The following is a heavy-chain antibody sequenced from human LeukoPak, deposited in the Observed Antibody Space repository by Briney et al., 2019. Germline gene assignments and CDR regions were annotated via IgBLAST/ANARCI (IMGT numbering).Heavy chain of an antibody. CDR1: GGSISSYF. D-gene: IGHD4-17*01. CDR3: ASGGNGDYYFDY. Sequence: SETLSLTCTVSGGSISSYFWSWIRQPPGNGLEWIGYIYYRGSTDYNPSLKSRVTISVDTSKNQFFLKLSSVTAADTAVYYCASGGNGDYYFDYWGQGTLVTVSS. J-gene: IGHJ4*02. V-gene: IGHV4-59*08. CDR2: IYYRGST.